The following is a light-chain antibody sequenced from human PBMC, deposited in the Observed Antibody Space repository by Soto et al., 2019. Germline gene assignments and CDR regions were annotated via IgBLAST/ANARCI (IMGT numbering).Light chain of an antibody. CDR2: GAS. V-gene: IGKV3-15*01. Sequence: EIVMTQSPATLSMSPGERATLSCRASQSVRSNLAWYQQKPGQAPRLLMYGASTRASGIPARFSGSGSGTEFTITISSLQSEDFAVYYCQQYNNWTPLTFGQGTKVDIK. CDR1: QSVRSN. CDR3: QQYNNWTPLT. J-gene: IGKJ1*01.